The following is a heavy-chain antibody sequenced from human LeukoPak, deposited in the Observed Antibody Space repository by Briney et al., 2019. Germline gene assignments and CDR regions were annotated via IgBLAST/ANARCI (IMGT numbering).Heavy chain of an antibody. CDR2: INSDGSST. D-gene: IGHD1-26*01. CDR1: GFTFSTYW. Sequence: GGSLRLSCAASGFTFSTYWMHWVRQAPGKGLVWVSRINSDGSSTTYADSVKGRFTISRDSAKNTLYLQMNSLRGEDTAVYFCARGYSGTYRVDYWGQGTLVTVSS. J-gene: IGHJ4*02. V-gene: IGHV3-74*01. CDR3: ARGYSGTYRVDY.